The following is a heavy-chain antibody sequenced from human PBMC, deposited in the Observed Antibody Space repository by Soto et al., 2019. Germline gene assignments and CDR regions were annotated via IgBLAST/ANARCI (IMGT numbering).Heavy chain of an antibody. V-gene: IGHV1-18*01. CDR3: ARDAYYDRYYFDY. Sequence: ASVKVSCKASGYAFTRYGVSWVRQAPGQAPEWMGWISAHNNDINYGVTFQGRLTLTTDTSTNTAYMELSSLRSEDTAVYYCARDAYYDRYYFDYWGQGTLVTVSS. J-gene: IGHJ4*02. CDR2: ISAHNNDI. D-gene: IGHD3-22*01. CDR1: GYAFTRYG.